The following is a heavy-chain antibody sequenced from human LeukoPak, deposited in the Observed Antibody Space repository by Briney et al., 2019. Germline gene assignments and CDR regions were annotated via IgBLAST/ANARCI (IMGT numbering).Heavy chain of an antibody. CDR2: IYPGDSDT. J-gene: IGHJ4*02. CDR1: GYTFSSYW. Sequence: GESLKISCKGSGYTFSSYWIGWVRQMPGKGLEWMGIIYPGDSDTRYSPSLQGQVTISVDTPIGTAYLQWSSLKASDTAVYYCARQNDFRLDYWGQGTLVTVSS. D-gene: IGHD3-3*01. V-gene: IGHV5-51*01. CDR3: ARQNDFRLDY.